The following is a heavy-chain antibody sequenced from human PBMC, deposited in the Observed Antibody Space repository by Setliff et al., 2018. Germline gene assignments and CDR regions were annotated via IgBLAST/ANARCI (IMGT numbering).Heavy chain of an antibody. Sequence: ASVKVSCKASAYIFTNHYIHWIRQAPGQGLEWMGWISPNSGNTMYAQKFQTRATMTRDTSISTAYLDLTSLRSDDTAIYYCARDSTGSDLYEFQYMDVWGKGTPGTVS. CDR2: ISPNSGNT. V-gene: IGHV1-2*02. CDR3: ARDSTGSDLYEFQYMDV. CDR1: AYIFTNHY. J-gene: IGHJ6*03. D-gene: IGHD1-26*01.